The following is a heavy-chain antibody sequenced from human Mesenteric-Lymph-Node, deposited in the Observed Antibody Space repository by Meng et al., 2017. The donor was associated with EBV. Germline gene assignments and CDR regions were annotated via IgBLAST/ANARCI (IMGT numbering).Heavy chain of an antibody. Sequence: ITLKQSGPTLAKPTQTLPLTCTFSGFSLSTFGVGVGWIRQPPGKALEWLAVIYWDDDERYSPSLKSRLTITKDTSKNQVVLKMTDMDPVDTATYYCAHRPPFGELLDYWGQGTLVTVSS. CDR2: IYWDDDE. V-gene: IGHV2-5*02. D-gene: IGHD3-10*01. CDR1: GFSLSTFGVG. CDR3: AHRPPFGELLDY. J-gene: IGHJ4*02.